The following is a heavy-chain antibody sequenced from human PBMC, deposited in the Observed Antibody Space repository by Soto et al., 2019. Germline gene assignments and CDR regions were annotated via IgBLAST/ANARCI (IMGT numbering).Heavy chain of an antibody. CDR2: ITTYNGNT. CDR3: ARVDISSWYVGWFDP. D-gene: IGHD6-13*01. CDR1: GYTFTNYG. V-gene: IGHV1-18*01. J-gene: IGHJ5*02. Sequence: QVQLVQSGAEVKKPGASVKVSCKASGYTFTNYGISWVRQAPGQGLEWMGWITTYNGNTNYAQKLQGRVTMTTDTSTSTAYMELRSLRSDDTAVYYCARVDISSWYVGWFDPWGQGTLVTVXS.